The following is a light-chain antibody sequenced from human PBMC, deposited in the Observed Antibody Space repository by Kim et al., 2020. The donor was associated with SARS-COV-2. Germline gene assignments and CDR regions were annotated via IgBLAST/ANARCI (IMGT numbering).Light chain of an antibody. CDR1: KLGDKY. V-gene: IGLV3-1*01. Sequence: YELTQPPSVSVSPGQTANITCSGDKLGDKYACWYQQKPGQSPVLVIYQDSKRPSGIPERFSGSNSGNTATLTISGTQAMDEADYYCQAWDSSTVV. CDR2: QDS. CDR3: QAWDSSTVV. J-gene: IGLJ2*01.